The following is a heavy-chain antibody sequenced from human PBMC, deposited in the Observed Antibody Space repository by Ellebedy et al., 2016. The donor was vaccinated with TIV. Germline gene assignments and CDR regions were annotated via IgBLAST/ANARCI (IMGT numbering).Heavy chain of an antibody. CDR3: ARDSRSTDSYFDY. D-gene: IGHD3-10*01. CDR2: INPYNGDT. J-gene: IGHJ4*02. Sequence: AASVKVSCKASGYTFTTLGISWVRQAPGQGLEWIGWINPYNGDTNYAPNLQGRITLTTDTPTSTASMELRSLRSDDTAVYYCARDSRSTDSYFDYWGQGTLVTVSS. CDR1: GYTFTTLG. V-gene: IGHV1-18*04.